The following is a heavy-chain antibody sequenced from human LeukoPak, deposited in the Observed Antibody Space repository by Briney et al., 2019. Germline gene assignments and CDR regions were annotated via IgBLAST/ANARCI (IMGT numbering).Heavy chain of an antibody. CDR2: INPNSGGT. Sequence: GASVKVSCTASGYTFTGYYMHWVRQAPGQGLEWMGWINPNSGGTNNAQKFQGRVTMTRDTSISTAYLELSRLRSDDAAVYYCASTSSFDYWGQGTLVTVSS. V-gene: IGHV1-2*02. CDR3: ASTSSFDY. J-gene: IGHJ4*02. CDR1: GYTFTGYY.